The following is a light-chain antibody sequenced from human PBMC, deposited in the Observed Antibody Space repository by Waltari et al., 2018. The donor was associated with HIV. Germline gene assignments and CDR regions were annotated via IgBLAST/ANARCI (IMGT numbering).Light chain of an antibody. J-gene: IGKJ2*03. V-gene: IGKV3-20*01. Sequence: EIVLTQSPGTLSLSPGDRATLSCRASQSVSNKFLAWYPHKSSQAARLLVYGASSRARGITDRFSGSGSGKDFTLTISRLEPEDFAMYYCQQYGSSTYSFGQGTKLEIK. CDR3: QQYGSSTYS. CDR2: GAS. CDR1: QSVSNKF.